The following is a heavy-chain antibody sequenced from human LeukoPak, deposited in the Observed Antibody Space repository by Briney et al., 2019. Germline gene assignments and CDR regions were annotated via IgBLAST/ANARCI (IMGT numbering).Heavy chain of an antibody. CDR3: ARVGDEVGAFDY. D-gene: IGHD1-26*01. V-gene: IGHV1-2*02. CDR1: GYTFTSYD. CDR2: INPNSGGT. J-gene: IGHJ4*02. Sequence: ASVKVSCKASGYTFTSYDINWVRQATGQGLEWMGWINPNSGGTNYAQKFQGRVTMTRDTSISTAYMELSRLRSDDTAVYYCARVGDEVGAFDYWGQGTLVTVSS.